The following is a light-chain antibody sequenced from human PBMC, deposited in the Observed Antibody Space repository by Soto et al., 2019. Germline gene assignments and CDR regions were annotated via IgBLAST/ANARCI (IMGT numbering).Light chain of an antibody. Sequence: QLVLTQPPSVSGAPGQRVTISCTGSSSNIGAGYDVHWYQQLPGTAPKLLIYGNSNRPSGVPDRFSGSKSGTSASLAITGRQAEDEADYYCQSYDSSLSGFYVFGTGTKLTVL. V-gene: IGLV1-40*01. CDR2: GNS. J-gene: IGLJ1*01. CDR3: QSYDSSLSGFYV. CDR1: SSNIGAGYD.